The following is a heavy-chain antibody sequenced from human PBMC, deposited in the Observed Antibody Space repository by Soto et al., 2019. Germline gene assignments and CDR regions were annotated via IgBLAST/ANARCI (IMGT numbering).Heavy chain of an antibody. CDR2: IVVGSGNT. CDR3: AADENYGASFDY. V-gene: IGHV1-58*01. Sequence: ASVKVSCKASGFTFTSSAVQWVRQARGQRLEWIGWIVVGSGNTNYAQKFQERVTITRDMSTSTAYMELSSLRSEDTAVYYCAADENYGASFDYWGQGTLVTVSS. CDR1: GFTFTSSA. D-gene: IGHD3-10*01. J-gene: IGHJ4*02.